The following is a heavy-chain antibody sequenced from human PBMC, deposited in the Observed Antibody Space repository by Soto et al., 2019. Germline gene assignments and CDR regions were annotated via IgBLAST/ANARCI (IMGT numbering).Heavy chain of an antibody. V-gene: IGHV2-5*01. CDR3: AHRLAVTTFFDY. J-gene: IGHJ4*02. CDR2: IYWNDGK. Sequence: SGPTLVNPTQTLTLTCTISGFSVSTSGVGVGWTRQSPGKALEWLALIYWNDGKHYSPSLKSRLTITKDTSKNQVLLTMTNMDPVDTGTYYCAHRLAVTTFFDYWGQGTLVTVSS. CDR1: GFSVSTSGVG. D-gene: IGHD4-17*01.